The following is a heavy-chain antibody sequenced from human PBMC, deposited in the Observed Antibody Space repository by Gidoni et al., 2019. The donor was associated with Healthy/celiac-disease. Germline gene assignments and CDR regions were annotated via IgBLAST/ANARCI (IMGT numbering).Heavy chain of an antibody. J-gene: IGHJ3*02. D-gene: IGHD3-10*01. CDR3: ARTGGGAFDI. CDR2: IYYSGST. CDR1: GGSISSYY. V-gene: IGHV4-59*01. Sequence: QVQLQESGPGLVKPSETLSLTCTVSGGSISSYYWSWIRQPPGKGLEWIGYIYYSGSTNYNPSLKSRVTISVDTSKNQFSLKLSSVTAADTAVYYCARTGGGAFDIWGQGTMVTVSS.